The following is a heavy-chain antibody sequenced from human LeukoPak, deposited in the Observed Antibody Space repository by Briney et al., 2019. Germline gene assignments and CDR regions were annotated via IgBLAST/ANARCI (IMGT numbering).Heavy chain of an antibody. D-gene: IGHD3-10*01. Sequence: EASVKVSCKASGYTFTSHGISWVRQAPGQGLEWMGWISAYNGNTNYAQKLQGRVTMTTDTSTSTAYMELRSLRSDDTAVYYCARDQRAEGFGELYDYWGQGTLVTVSS. J-gene: IGHJ4*02. CDR1: GYTFTSHG. V-gene: IGHV1-18*04. CDR3: ARDQRAEGFGELYDY. CDR2: ISAYNGNT.